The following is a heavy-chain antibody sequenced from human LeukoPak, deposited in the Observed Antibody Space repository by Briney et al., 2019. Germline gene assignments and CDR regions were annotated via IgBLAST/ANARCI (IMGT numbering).Heavy chain of an antibody. D-gene: IGHD3-10*01. J-gene: IGHJ4*02. CDR2: ISGSGGST. CDR3: AKKGHYGSGSYRYYFDY. V-gene: IGHV3-23*01. CDR1: GFTFSSYA. Sequence: SGGSLRLSCAASGFTFSSYAMSWVRQAPGKGLEWVSAISGSGGSTYYADSVKGRFTISRDNSKNTLYLQMNSLRAEDTAVYYCAKKGHYGSGSYRYYFDYWGQGTLVTVSS.